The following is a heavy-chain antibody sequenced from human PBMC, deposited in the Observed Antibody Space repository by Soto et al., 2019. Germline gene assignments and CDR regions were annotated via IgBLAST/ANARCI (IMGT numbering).Heavy chain of an antibody. Sequence: KESGPTLVKPTQTLTLTCTFSGFSLNTNAVGVAWLRQPPGKALEWLALLYWDDDKRYSPSLKSRLTITTDTSKNQVVLTMTNMDPEDTATYYCAHRRVRDSSGENFDSWGQGTLVTVSS. V-gene: IGHV2-5*02. J-gene: IGHJ4*02. CDR3: AHRRVRDSSGENFDS. CDR2: LYWDDDK. D-gene: IGHD6-19*01. CDR1: GFSLNTNAVG.